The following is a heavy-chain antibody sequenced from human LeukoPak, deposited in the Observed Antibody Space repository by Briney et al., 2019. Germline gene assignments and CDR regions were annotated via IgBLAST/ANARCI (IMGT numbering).Heavy chain of an antibody. CDR2: INSDGSST. Sequence: GGSLRLSCAASGFTFSRYWMHWVRQDPGKGLVWVSRINSDGSSTSYADSAKGRFTISRDNAKNTMYLQMNSLRAEDTAVYYCARAFIVGINWFDPWGQGTLVTVSS. D-gene: IGHD1-26*01. J-gene: IGHJ5*02. CDR1: GFTFSRYW. V-gene: IGHV3-74*01. CDR3: ARAFIVGINWFDP.